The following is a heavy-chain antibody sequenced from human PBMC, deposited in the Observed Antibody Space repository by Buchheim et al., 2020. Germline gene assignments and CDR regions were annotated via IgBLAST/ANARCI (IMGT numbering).Heavy chain of an antibody. CDR1: GFTFSSYW. D-gene: IGHD6-13*01. CDR2: INSDGSST. CDR3: ARGGSSSWYNEYYYYYGMDV. Sequence: EVQLVESGGGLVQPGGSLRLSCAASGFTFSSYWMHWVRQAPGKGLVWVSRINSDGSSTSYADSVKGRFTISRDNAKNTLYLQMNSLRAEDTAVYYCARGGSSSWYNEYYYYYGMDVWGQGTT. J-gene: IGHJ6*02. V-gene: IGHV3-74*01.